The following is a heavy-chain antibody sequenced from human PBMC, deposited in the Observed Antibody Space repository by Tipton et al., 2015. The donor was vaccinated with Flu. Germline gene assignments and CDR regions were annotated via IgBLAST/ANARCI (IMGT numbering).Heavy chain of an antibody. D-gene: IGHD3-10*01. V-gene: IGHV1-2*02. Sequence: QSGAEVKKPGASVKVSCKASGYTFTGYYTHWVRQAPGQGLEWMGWINPNSGGTNYAQKFQGRVTMTRDTSISTAYMELSRLRSDDTAVYYCARVDPNLYGSGSYYYYYYYGMDVWGQGTTVTVSS. CDR3: ARVDPNLYGSGSYYYYYYYGMDV. CDR1: GYTFTGYY. CDR2: INPNSGGT. J-gene: IGHJ6*02.